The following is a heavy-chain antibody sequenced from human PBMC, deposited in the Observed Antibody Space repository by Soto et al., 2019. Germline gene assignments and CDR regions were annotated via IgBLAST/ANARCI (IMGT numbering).Heavy chain of an antibody. CDR2: IWYDGSNK. CDR1: GFTFSSYG. D-gene: IGHD1-20*01. V-gene: IGHV3-33*01. J-gene: IGHJ6*02. CDR3: ARARGYNWNYDGMDV. Sequence: GGSLRLSCAASGFTFSSYGMHWVRQAPGKGLEWVAVIWYDGSNKYYADSVKGRFTIYRDNSKNSLYLQMNSLRAEDTAVYYCARARGYNWNYDGMDVWGQGTTVTVSS.